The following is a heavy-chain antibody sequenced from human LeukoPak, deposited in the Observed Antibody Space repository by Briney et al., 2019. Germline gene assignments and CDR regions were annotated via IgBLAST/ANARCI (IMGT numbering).Heavy chain of an antibody. CDR1: GFTFSNYW. CDR3: ARDPRRYYDTAYY. V-gene: IGHV3-7*01. D-gene: IGHD3-22*01. Sequence: GGSLRLTWAASGFTFSNYWMSWFRQAPGKGREWVANIKQDGSEKYYVDSVKGRFTISRDNAKNSLYLQMNSLRAEDTAVYYRARDPRRYYDTAYYWGQGTLVTVSS. CDR2: IKQDGSEK. J-gene: IGHJ4*02.